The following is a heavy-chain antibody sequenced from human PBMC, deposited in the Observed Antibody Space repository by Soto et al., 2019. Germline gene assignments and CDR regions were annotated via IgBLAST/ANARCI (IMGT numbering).Heavy chain of an antibody. Sequence: QLLQSGGGLVQPGGSLTLSCAASGFTFGTTDMSWVRQAPGEGLEWVSTIDGSGGIPYYADSVQGRFTVSRDNSKNTLYLQMNSLRAEDTAVYFCARYSGKYQGPIDYWGQGTLVTVSS. D-gene: IGHD1-26*01. CDR3: ARYSGKYQGPIDY. CDR1: GFTFGTTD. CDR2: IDGSGGIP. V-gene: IGHV3-23*01. J-gene: IGHJ4*02.